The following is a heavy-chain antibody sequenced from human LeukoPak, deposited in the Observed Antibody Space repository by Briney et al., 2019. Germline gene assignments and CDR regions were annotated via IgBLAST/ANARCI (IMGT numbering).Heavy chain of an antibody. Sequence: GGSLRLSCAASGFTFSSYEMNWVRQAPGKGLEWVSYISSSSSTIYYADSVKGRFTISRDNAKNSLYLQMNSLRAEDTAVYYCARALYYYGSGRWYHGMDVWGQGTTVTVSS. J-gene: IGHJ6*02. D-gene: IGHD3-10*01. V-gene: IGHV3-48*03. CDR2: ISSSSSTI. CDR1: GFTFSSYE. CDR3: ARALYYYGSGRWYHGMDV.